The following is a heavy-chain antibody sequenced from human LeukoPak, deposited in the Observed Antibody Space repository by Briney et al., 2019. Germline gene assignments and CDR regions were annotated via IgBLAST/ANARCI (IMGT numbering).Heavy chain of an antibody. Sequence: KPSETLSLTCAVYGGSFSGYYWSWIRQPPGKGLEWIGEINHSGSTNYNPSLKSRVTISVDTSKNQFSLKLSSVTAADTAVYYCARAVTRIAAAGTRRFDYWGQGTLVTVSS. D-gene: IGHD6-13*01. CDR3: ARAVTRIAAAGTRRFDY. V-gene: IGHV4-34*01. J-gene: IGHJ4*02. CDR2: INHSGST. CDR1: GGSFSGYY.